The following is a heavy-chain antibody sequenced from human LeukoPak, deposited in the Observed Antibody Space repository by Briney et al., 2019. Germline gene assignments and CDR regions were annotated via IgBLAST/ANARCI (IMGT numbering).Heavy chain of an antibody. V-gene: IGHV3-7*04. CDR3: ARASTWSFDY. D-gene: IGHD5/OR15-5a*01. CDR1: GFTFSSYW. Sequence: GRSLRLPCAASGFTFSSYWMSWVRQAPGKGPEWVADIKRDGSEKYYVDSVKGRFTISRDNAKNALYLQMNSLRAEDTAVYYCARASTWSFDYWGQGTLVTVSS. J-gene: IGHJ4*02. CDR2: IKRDGSEK.